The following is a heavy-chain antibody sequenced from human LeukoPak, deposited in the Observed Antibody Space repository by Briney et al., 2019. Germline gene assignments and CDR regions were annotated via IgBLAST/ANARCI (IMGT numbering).Heavy chain of an antibody. J-gene: IGHJ4*02. V-gene: IGHV3-30*02. D-gene: IGHD1-26*01. CDR1: GFTFSSSW. CDR3: AKVRIVGATTSSPFDY. Sequence: GGSLRLSCAASGFTFSSSWMTWVRQAPGKGLEWVAFIRCDGSNKYYADSVKGRFTISRDNSKNTLYLQMNSLRAEDTAVYYCAKVRIVGATTSSPFDYWGQGTLSPSPQ. CDR2: IRCDGSNK.